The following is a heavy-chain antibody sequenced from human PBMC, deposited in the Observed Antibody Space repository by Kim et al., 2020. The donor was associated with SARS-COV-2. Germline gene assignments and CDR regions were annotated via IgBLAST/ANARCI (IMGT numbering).Heavy chain of an antibody. V-gene: IGHV3-33*01. Sequence: YANSGKGRFTISRGNSRNALDLQMNSLRAEDTAVYYCAREGIVGATTGMDVWGQGTTVTVSS. CDR3: AREGIVGATTGMDV. J-gene: IGHJ6*02. D-gene: IGHD1-26*01.